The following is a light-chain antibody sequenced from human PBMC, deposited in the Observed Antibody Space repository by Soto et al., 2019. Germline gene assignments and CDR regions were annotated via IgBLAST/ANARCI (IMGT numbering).Light chain of an antibody. CDR2: DAS. CDR1: QDISNY. V-gene: IGKV1-33*01. Sequence: DIPMPQSPSSLSASVGDRVTITCQASQDISNYLNWYQQKPGKAPKLLIYDASNLETGVPSRFSGSGSGTDFTFTISSLQPEDIATYYCQQYDNLPPSLTFGGGTKVEIK. J-gene: IGKJ4*01. CDR3: QQYDNLPPSLT.